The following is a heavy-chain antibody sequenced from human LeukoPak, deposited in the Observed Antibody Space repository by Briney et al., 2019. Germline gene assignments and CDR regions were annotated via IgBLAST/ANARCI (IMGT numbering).Heavy chain of an antibody. Sequence: SETRSLTCTVSGGSISSGDYYWSWIRQPPGKGLEWIGYIYYSGSTYYNPSLKSRVTISVDTSKNQFSLKLSSVTAADTAVYYCARPYYYDSSGYGGYAFDIWGQGTMVTVSS. CDR1: GGSISSGDYY. J-gene: IGHJ3*02. V-gene: IGHV4-30-4*01. CDR3: ARPYYYDSSGYGGYAFDI. CDR2: IYYSGST. D-gene: IGHD3-22*01.